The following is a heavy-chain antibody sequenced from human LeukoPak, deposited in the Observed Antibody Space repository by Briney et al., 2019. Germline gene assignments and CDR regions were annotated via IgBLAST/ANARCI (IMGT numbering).Heavy chain of an antibody. CDR2: IIPIFGTA. V-gene: IGHV1-69*13. CDR1: GGTFSSYA. J-gene: IGHJ5*02. CDR3: AGDQYYDSSGYFFWFDP. Sequence: SVKVSCKASGGTFSSYAISWVRQAPGQGLEWMGGIIPIFGTANYAQNFQGRVTITADESTSTAYMELSSLRSEDTAVYYCAGDQYYDSSGYFFWFDPWGQGTLVTVSS. D-gene: IGHD3-22*01.